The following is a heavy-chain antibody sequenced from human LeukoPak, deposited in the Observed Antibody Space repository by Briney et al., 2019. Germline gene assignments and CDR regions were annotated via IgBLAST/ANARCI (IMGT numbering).Heavy chain of an antibody. CDR2: ISHDGSKT. D-gene: IGHD6-6*01. Sequence: PGGSLRLSCVASAFTFSDYGMHWVRQAPGKGLDWVALISHDGSKTYYADSVKGRFTISRDNSKNTLFLQMNSLRVEDTAVYFCARDRPVKARSRPHYWRQGTLVTVSS. J-gene: IGHJ4*02. CDR1: AFTFSDYG. V-gene: IGHV3-30*03. CDR3: ARDRPVKARSRPHY.